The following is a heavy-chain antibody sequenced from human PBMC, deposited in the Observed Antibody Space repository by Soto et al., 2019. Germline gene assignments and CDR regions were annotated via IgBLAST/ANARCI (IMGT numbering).Heavy chain of an antibody. V-gene: IGHV3-21*01. CDR1: GFTSSRYI. D-gene: IGHD4-4*01. CDR3: ARHRGCNSSLAD. Sequence: GVTLRLSCSASGFTSSRYIMNWVRQYPGKGLEWVASISEASDYIFYADSVKGRFTISRENARNSLYLQMSSLRAEDTAVYYCARHRGCNSSLADWGQGALVAVSS. J-gene: IGHJ4*02. CDR2: ISEASDYI.